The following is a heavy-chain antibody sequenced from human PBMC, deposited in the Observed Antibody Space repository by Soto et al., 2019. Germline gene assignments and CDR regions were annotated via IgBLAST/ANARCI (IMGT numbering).Heavy chain of an antibody. D-gene: IGHD3-22*01. CDR1: GNTLNTDT. CDR2: IIPDIGVG. V-gene: IGHV1-69*02. Sequence: QVQLVQSGAEVKKPGSSVKVSCKPSGNTLNTDTITWLRQAPGQGLEWMGSIIPDIGVGTYAQKFQDRVTITADKSTTTVYMEVTSLTSEATATYYCAIGRTGSNGYYWAWGQGTQVTVS. J-gene: IGHJ5*02. CDR3: AIGRTGSNGYYWA.